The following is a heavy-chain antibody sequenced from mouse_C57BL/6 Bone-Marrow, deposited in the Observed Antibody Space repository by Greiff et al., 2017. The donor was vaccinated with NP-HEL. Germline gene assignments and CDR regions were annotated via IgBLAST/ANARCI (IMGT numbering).Heavy chain of an antibody. D-gene: IGHD1-1*01. CDR2: IYPGGGYT. CDR3: ARHEDRLLQYYFDY. CDR1: GYTFTNYW. Sequence: QVQLQQSGAELVRPGTSVKMSCKASGYTFTNYWLGWAKQRPGHGLEWIGDIYPGGGYTNYNAKFKDKATLTADKSSSTVYTELSILTSEDSAVYFCARHEDRLLQYYFDYWGQGTTLTVSS. V-gene: IGHV1-63*01. J-gene: IGHJ2*01.